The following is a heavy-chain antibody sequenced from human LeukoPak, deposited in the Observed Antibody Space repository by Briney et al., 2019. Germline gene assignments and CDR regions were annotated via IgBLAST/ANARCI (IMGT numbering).Heavy chain of an antibody. J-gene: IGHJ4*02. Sequence: GGSLRLSCAASGFTFSSYSINWVRQAPGKGLEWVSSISTTSSYYADSLNGRFTISRDNAKNSLYLQMNSLRAEDTAVYYCARDRYGDYVFDYWGQGTLVTVSS. V-gene: IGHV3-21*01. CDR3: ARDRYGDYVFDY. CDR1: GFTFSSYS. D-gene: IGHD4-17*01. CDR2: ISTTSS.